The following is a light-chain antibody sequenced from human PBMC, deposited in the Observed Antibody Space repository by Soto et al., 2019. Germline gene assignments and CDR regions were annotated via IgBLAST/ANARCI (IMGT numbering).Light chain of an antibody. Sequence: DIQMTQSPSTLSASVGDRVTITCGASQSISSWLAWYQQKPGKAPKLLIFDASSLESGVPSRFSGSGSGAEFTLTISSLQPDDSATYYCQQYNSYSPLTFGGGTKVDIK. J-gene: IGKJ4*01. CDR3: QQYNSYSPLT. CDR1: QSISSW. CDR2: DAS. V-gene: IGKV1-5*01.